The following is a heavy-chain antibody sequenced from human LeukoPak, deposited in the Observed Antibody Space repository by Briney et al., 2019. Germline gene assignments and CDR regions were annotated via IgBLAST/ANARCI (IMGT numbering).Heavy chain of an antibody. J-gene: IGHJ4*02. Sequence: ASVKVSCKASGYTFTNFALHWVRQAPGQRLEWMGWINAGNGNTKYSENFQGRVTFTRDTSATTAFMELSSLRSGDTAVYYCARDGRYGNYAGYWGQGTLVTVSS. V-gene: IGHV1-3*01. CDR3: ARDGRYGNYAGY. CDR1: GYTFTNFA. CDR2: INAGNGNT. D-gene: IGHD4-11*01.